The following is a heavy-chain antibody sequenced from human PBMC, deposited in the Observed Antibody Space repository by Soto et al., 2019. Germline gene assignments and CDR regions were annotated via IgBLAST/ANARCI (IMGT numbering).Heavy chain of an antibody. J-gene: IGHJ6*02. CDR2: IIPIFGTA. CDR3: TTDAGRGARYYYYGMDV. Sequence: QVQLVQSGAEVKKPGSSVKVSCKASGGTFSSYAISWVRQAPGQGLEWMGGIIPIFGTANYAQKFQGRVTITADKATSTAYMELSSLRSEDTAVYYCTTDAGRGARYYYYGMDVWGQGTTVTVSS. V-gene: IGHV1-69*06. CDR1: GGTFSSYA. D-gene: IGHD1-26*01.